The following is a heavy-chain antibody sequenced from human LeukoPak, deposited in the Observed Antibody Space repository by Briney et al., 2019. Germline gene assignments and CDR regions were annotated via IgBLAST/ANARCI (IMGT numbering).Heavy chain of an antibody. CDR2: INPSGGST. J-gene: IGHJ4*02. Sequence: ASVKVSCKASGYTFTSYYMHWVRQAPGQGLEWMGIINPSGGSTSYAQKFQGRVTMTRDTSTSTVYMELSSQRSEDTAVYYCASQYCSGGSCADYWGQGTLVTVSS. D-gene: IGHD2-15*01. CDR1: GYTFTSYY. V-gene: IGHV1-46*01. CDR3: ASQYCSGGSCADY.